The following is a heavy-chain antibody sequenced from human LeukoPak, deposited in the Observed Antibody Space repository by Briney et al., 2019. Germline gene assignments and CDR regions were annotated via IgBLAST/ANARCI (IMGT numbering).Heavy chain of an antibody. CDR3: ARGGECGSCDGFDM. Sequence: KTSETLSLTCAVNGGSFSGYYWIWIRQPPGKGLEWIGEINHSGSTNYNPSLKSRVTISVDTSKNQFSLKLSSVTAAGTAVYYCARGGECGSCDGFDMWGQGIMVTVSS. CDR2: INHSGST. J-gene: IGHJ3*02. V-gene: IGHV4-34*01. D-gene: IGHD2-15*01. CDR1: GGSFSGYY.